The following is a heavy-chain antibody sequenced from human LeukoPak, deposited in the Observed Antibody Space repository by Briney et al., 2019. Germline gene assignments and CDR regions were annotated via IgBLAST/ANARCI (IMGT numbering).Heavy chain of an antibody. Sequence: PGGSLRLSCAASGFTFGNYWMHWVRQAPGKGLVWVSRINTDGSSTIDADSVRGRVTISRDNGKNTLYLQMNSLSAEDTAVYFCARAGYCSGGSCYFDYWGQGTQVFVSS. CDR3: ARAGYCSGGSCYFDY. CDR2: INTDGSST. D-gene: IGHD2-15*01. V-gene: IGHV3-74*01. CDR1: GFTFGNYW. J-gene: IGHJ4*02.